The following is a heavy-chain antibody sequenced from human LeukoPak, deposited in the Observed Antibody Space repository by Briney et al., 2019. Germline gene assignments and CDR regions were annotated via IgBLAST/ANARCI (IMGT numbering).Heavy chain of an antibody. V-gene: IGHV4-39*01. CDR1: GGSISSSSYY. J-gene: IGHJ4*02. CDR2: IYYSGST. CDR3: ARQGGSWYPNGDY. Sequence: PSETLSLTCTVSGGSISSSSYYWGWIRQPPGKGLEWIGSIYYSGSTYYNPSLKSRVTISVDTSKNQFSLKLSSVTAADTAVYYCARQGGSWYPNGDYWGQGTLVTVSS. D-gene: IGHD6-13*01.